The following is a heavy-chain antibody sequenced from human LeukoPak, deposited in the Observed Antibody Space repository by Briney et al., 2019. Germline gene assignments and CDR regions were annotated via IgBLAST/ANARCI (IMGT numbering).Heavy chain of an antibody. CDR2: IWYDGSNK. J-gene: IGHJ3*02. Sequence: GGSLTLSCAASGFTFSSYGMHWVRQAPGKGLEWVAVIWYDGSNKYYADSVKGRFTISRDNSKNTLYLQMNSLRAEDTAVYYCAKGQDGSGSLGAFDIWGQGTMVTVSS. V-gene: IGHV3-33*06. CDR3: AKGQDGSGSLGAFDI. D-gene: IGHD3-10*01. CDR1: GFTFSSYG.